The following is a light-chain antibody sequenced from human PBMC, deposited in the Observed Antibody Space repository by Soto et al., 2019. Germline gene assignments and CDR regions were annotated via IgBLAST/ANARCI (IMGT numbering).Light chain of an antibody. V-gene: IGKV3-15*01. CDR1: QSVSSN. Sequence: EIVMTQSPATLSVSAGERVTLSCRASQSVSSNLAWYRQKPGQAPRLLIYGASTRATGVPARFSGSGSGTDFTLTISSLQSEDFAVYYCQQYNNRPPTRTFGQGTKVDI. CDR2: GAS. CDR3: QQYNNRPPTRT. J-gene: IGKJ1*01.